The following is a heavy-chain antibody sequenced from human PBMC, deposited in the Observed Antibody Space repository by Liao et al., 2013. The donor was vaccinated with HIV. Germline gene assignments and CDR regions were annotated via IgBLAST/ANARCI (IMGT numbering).Heavy chain of an antibody. CDR3: AARITVSGVAIPHALDV. CDR2: IYSSGNT. J-gene: IGHJ3*01. D-gene: IGHD2-21*01. V-gene: IGHV4-4*07. Sequence: QMQLQESGPGLVKPSETLSLTCTVSGGSINNHYWNWIRQPAGRGLEWIGRIYSSGNTNYNPSLESRVTMSVDTSKNQFSLKLTSVTAADTALYYCAARITVSGVAIPHALDVWGQGDNVAVSS. CDR1: GGSINNHY.